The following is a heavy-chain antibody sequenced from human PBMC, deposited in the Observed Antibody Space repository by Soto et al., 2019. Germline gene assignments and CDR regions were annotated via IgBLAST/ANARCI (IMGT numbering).Heavy chain of an antibody. V-gene: IGHV1-18*01. CDR3: AKGPRPYCSSTSYYAVFGYFQH. D-gene: IGHD2-2*01. CDR2: ISAYNGNT. Sequence: ASVKVSCKASGYTFTNYGINWVRQAPGQGLEWMGWISAYNGNTNYAQKFQGRVTMTRNTSISTAYMELSSLRSDDTAVYYCAKGPRPYCSSTSYYAVFGYFQHWGQGTLVTVSS. CDR1: GYTFTNYG. J-gene: IGHJ1*01.